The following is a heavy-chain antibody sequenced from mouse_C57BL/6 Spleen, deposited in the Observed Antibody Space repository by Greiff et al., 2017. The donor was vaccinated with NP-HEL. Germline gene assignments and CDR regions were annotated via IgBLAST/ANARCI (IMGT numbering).Heavy chain of an antibody. J-gene: IGHJ4*01. V-gene: IGHV1-85*01. Sequence: QVQLKESGPELVKPGASVKLSCKASGYTFTSYDINWVKQRPGQGLEWIGWIYPRDGSTKYNEKFKGKATLTVDTSSSTAYMELHSLTSEDSAVYFCAIYYGNPHYYAMDYWGQGTSVTVSS. CDR1: GYTFTSYD. D-gene: IGHD2-1*01. CDR2: IYPRDGST. CDR3: AIYYGNPHYYAMDY.